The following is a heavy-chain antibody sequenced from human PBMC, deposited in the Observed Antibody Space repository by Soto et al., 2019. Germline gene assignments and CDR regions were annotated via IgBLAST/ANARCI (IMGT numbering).Heavy chain of an antibody. CDR3: ARETGTTGAWTYDHYYIDV. Sequence: GGSLRLSCAISGFTISTYWMTWVRQAPGKGLEWVANIKQDGSEKYYVDSVKGRFTISRDNPKNSLYLQLSSLRAEDTAVYYCARETGTTGAWTYDHYYIDVWGKGTTVTVSS. V-gene: IGHV3-7*01. CDR1: GFTISTYW. J-gene: IGHJ6*03. CDR2: IKQDGSEK. D-gene: IGHD1-1*01.